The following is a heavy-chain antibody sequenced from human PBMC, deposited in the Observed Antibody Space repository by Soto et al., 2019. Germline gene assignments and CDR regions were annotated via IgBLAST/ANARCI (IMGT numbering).Heavy chain of an antibody. J-gene: IGHJ6*02. V-gene: IGHV5-10-1*01. Sequence: GESLKISCKGSGYSFTSYWISWVRQMPGKGLEWMGRIDPSDSYTNYSPSFQGHVTISADKSISTAYLQWSSLKASGTAMYYCARHAVGYDSSGYYYYYGMDVWGQGTTVTVSS. CDR2: IDPSDSYT. CDR3: ARHAVGYDSSGYYYYYGMDV. CDR1: GYSFTSYW. D-gene: IGHD3-22*01.